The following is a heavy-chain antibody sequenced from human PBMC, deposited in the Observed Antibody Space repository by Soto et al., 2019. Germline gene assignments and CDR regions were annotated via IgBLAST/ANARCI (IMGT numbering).Heavy chain of an antibody. V-gene: IGHV1-18*01. J-gene: IGHJ6*02. CDR1: GYTFTSYG. CDR3: ARGYDILTGLAYYYGMDV. CDR2: ISTHDGDT. Sequence: ASVKVSCKISGYTFTSYGISWVRQAPGQGLEWMGWISTHDGDTNFAQKFQGRVTLTTDTSTNTAYMDLRSLTSDDTAVYYCARGYDILTGLAYYYGMDVWGQGTTVTVSS. D-gene: IGHD3-9*01.